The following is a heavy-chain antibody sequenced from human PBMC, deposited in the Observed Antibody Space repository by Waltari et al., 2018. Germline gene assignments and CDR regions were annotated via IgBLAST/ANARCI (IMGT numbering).Heavy chain of an antibody. CDR1: GYSFTSYW. CDR2: IYPGDSDT. Sequence: EVQLVQSGAEVKKPGESLKISCKGSGYSFTSYWIGWVRQMPGKGLEWMGIIYPGDSDTRYSPSFQGQVTISADKSISTAYLQWSSLKASDTAMYYCARGRREQTYYYDSSGWSNDAFDIWGQGTMVTVSS. D-gene: IGHD3-22*01. J-gene: IGHJ3*02. V-gene: IGHV5-51*03. CDR3: ARGRREQTYYYDSSGWSNDAFDI.